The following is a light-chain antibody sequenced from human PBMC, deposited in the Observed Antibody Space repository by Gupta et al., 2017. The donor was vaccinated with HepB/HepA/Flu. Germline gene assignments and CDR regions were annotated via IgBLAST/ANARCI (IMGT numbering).Light chain of an antibody. J-gene: IGKJ4*01. CDR2: LGS. V-gene: IGKV2-28*01. CDR1: QSLLHSNGYNY. CDR3: RQSLQTPN. Sequence: DIVMTQSPLSLPVTPGEPASISCRSSQSLLHSNGYNYLDWYLQKPGQSPQLLIYLGSNRASGVPDRFSGSGSGTDFTLKISRVEAEDVGVYYCRQSLQTPNFGGGTKVEIK.